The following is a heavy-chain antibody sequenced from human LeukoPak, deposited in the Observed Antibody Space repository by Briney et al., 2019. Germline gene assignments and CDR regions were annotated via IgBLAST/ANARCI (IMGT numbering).Heavy chain of an antibody. CDR1: GGSFSGYY. CDR3: ARVLTPHYDILTGLMGD. Sequence: SETLSLTCAVYGGSFSGYYWSWIRQPPGKGLEWIGEINHSGSTNYNPSLKSRVTISVDTSKNQFSLKLSSVTAADTAVYYCARVLTPHYDILTGLMGDWGQGTLVTVSS. J-gene: IGHJ4*02. CDR2: INHSGST. V-gene: IGHV4-34*01. D-gene: IGHD3-9*01.